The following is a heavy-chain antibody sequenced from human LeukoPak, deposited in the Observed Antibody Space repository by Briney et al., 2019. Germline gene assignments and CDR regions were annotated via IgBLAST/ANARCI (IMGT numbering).Heavy chain of an antibody. CDR3: AREYGDSSGYFP. Sequence: KAGGSLRLSCAASGFTFSSYSMNWVRQAPGKGLEWVSSISSSSYIYYADSVKGRFTISRDNAKNSLYLQMNSLRAEDTAVYYCAREYGDSSGYFPWGQGTLVTVSS. CDR2: ISSSSYI. D-gene: IGHD3-22*01. V-gene: IGHV3-21*01. J-gene: IGHJ4*02. CDR1: GFTFSSYS.